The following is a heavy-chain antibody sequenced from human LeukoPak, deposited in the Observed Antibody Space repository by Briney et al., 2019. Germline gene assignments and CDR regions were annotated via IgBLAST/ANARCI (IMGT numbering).Heavy chain of an antibody. J-gene: IGHJ4*02. V-gene: IGHV4-39*07. Sequence: KPSETLSLTCTVSGGSISSSSYYWGWIRQPPGKGLEWIGSIYYSGSTYYNPSLKSRVTISVDTSKNQFSLKLSSVTAEDTAVYYCARVFPTLTGYYYVLDYWGQGTLVTVSS. CDR1: GGSISSSSYY. CDR3: ARVFPTLTGYYYVLDY. CDR2: IYYSGST. D-gene: IGHD3-9*01.